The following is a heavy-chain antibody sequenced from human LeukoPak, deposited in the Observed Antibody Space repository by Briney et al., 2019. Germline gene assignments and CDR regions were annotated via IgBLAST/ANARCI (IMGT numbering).Heavy chain of an antibody. CDR1: GFTFSSYG. V-gene: IGHV3-30*02. J-gene: IGHJ3*02. Sequence: LGGSLRLSCAASGFTFSSYGMHWVRQAPGKGLEWVAFIRDDGSNKFYADSVKGRFTISRDNSKNTLYLQMNSLRAEDTAVYYCAREGYYDSSGHGDAFDIWGQGTMVTVSS. CDR2: IRDDGSNK. CDR3: AREGYYDSSGHGDAFDI. D-gene: IGHD3-22*01.